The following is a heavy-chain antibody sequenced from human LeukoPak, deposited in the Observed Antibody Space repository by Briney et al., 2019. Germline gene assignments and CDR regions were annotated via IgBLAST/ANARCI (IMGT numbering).Heavy chain of an antibody. CDR3: ARAPYDFWSASPRAYYAMDV. J-gene: IGHJ6*02. V-gene: IGHV4-59*11. D-gene: IGHD3-3*01. Sequence: SETLSLTCTVSGGSITSHYWNWIRQPPGKGLEWIGYIYNIGNTNYNPSLKSRVTISLDTSENQFSLKLSSLTAADTAVYYCARAPYDFWSASPRAYYAMDVWGQGTTVTVSS. CDR2: IYNIGNT. CDR1: GGSITSHY.